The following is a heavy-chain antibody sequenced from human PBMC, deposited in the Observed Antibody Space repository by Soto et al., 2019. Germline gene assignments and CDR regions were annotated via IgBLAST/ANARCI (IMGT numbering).Heavy chain of an antibody. D-gene: IGHD6-19*01. V-gene: IGHV1-69*05. J-gene: IGHJ5*02. Sequence: QVQLVQSGAEVKKPGSSVKVSCKASGGTFSSYAISWVRQAPGQGLEWMGGIIPIFGTANYAQKFQGRVTITTDESTSTAYRELSSLRAEATAVQYCARDGAVAGILTPWFDPWGQGTLVTVSS. CDR2: IIPIFGTA. CDR1: GGTFSSYA. CDR3: ARDGAVAGILTPWFDP.